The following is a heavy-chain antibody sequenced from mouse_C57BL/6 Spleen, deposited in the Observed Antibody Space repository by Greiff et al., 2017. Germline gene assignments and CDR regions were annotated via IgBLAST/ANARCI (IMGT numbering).Heavy chain of an antibody. CDR2: IYPGSGST. CDR3: ARLEGEIYDGYFYAMDY. D-gene: IGHD2-3*01. J-gene: IGHJ4*01. Sequence: QVQLQQPGAELVKPGASVKMSCKASGYTFTSYWITWVKQRPGQGLEWIGDIYPGSGSTNYNEKFKSKATLTVDTSSSTAYMQLSSLTSEDSAVYYCARLEGEIYDGYFYAMDYWGQGTSVTVSS. V-gene: IGHV1-55*01. CDR1: GYTFTSYW.